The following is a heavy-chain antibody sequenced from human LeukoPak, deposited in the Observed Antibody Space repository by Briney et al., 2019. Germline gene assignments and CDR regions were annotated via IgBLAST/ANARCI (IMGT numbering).Heavy chain of an antibody. CDR1: GGSISSSSYY. D-gene: IGHD2-2*02. CDR2: IYYSGST. V-gene: IGHV4-39*01. Sequence: SETLSLTCTVSGGSISSSSYYWGWIRQPPGKGLEWIGSIYYSGSTYYNPSLKSRVTISVDTSKNQFSLKLSSVTAADTAVYYCARIPGPNCSSTSCYKYGYNYYYYYYMDVWGKGTTVTVSS. J-gene: IGHJ6*03. CDR3: ARIPGPNCSSTSCYKYGYNYYYYYYMDV.